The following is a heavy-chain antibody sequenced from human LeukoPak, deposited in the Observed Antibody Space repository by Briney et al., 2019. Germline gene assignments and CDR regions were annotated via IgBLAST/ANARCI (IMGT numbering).Heavy chain of an antibody. Sequence: GGSLRLSCAASGFTFSSYLMSWVRQAPGKGLEWVANIKQDGSEKYYVDSVKGRFTISRDNAKNSLYLQMNSLRAEDTAVYYCARGGQDSSGYWYWGQGTLVTVSS. CDR3: ARGGQDSSGYWY. D-gene: IGHD3-22*01. CDR2: IKQDGSEK. J-gene: IGHJ4*02. CDR1: GFTFSSYL. V-gene: IGHV3-7*01.